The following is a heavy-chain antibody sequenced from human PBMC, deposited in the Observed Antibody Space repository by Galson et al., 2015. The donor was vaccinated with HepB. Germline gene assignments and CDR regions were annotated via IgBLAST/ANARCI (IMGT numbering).Heavy chain of an antibody. V-gene: IGHV4-30-2*01. D-gene: IGHD3-10*01. CDR2: IYHSGST. J-gene: IGHJ4*02. Sequence: TLSLTCAVSGGSISSGGYSWSWIRQPPGKGLEWIGYIYHSGSTYYNPSLKSRVTISVDRSKNQFSLKLSSVTAADTAVYYCARGLPGDYFDYWGQGTLVTVSS. CDR1: GGSISSGGYS. CDR3: ARGLPGDYFDY.